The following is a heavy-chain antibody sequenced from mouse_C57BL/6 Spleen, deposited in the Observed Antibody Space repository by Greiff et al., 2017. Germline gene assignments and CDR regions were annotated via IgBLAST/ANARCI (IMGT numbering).Heavy chain of an antibody. Sequence: EVQVVESGPELVKPGASVKMSCKASGYTFTDYNMHWVKQSHGKSLEWIGYINPNNGGTSYNQKFKGKATLTVNKSSSTAYMELRSLTSEDSAVYYCARSLITTVVAPCWGQGTLVTVSA. CDR3: ARSLITTVVAPC. J-gene: IGHJ3*01. CDR2: INPNNGGT. D-gene: IGHD1-1*01. CDR1: GYTFTDYN. V-gene: IGHV1-22*01.